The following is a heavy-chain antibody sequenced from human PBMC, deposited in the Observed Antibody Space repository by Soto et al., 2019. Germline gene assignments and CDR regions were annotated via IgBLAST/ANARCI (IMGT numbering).Heavy chain of an antibody. V-gene: IGHV1-69*02. CDR2: IIPILGIA. Sequence: SVKVSCKASGGTFSSYTISWVRQAPGQGLEWMGRIIPILGIANYAQKFQGRVTITADKSTSTAYMELSSLRSEDTAVYYCAILGTRGYRSGSHFDYWGQRTLVPVS. D-gene: IGHD5-18*01. J-gene: IGHJ4*02. CDR3: AILGTRGYRSGSHFDY. CDR1: GGTFSSYT.